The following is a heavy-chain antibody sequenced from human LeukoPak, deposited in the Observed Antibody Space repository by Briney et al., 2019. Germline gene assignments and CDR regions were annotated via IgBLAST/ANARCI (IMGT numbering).Heavy chain of an antibody. J-gene: IGHJ4*02. CDR2: INWNGGST. CDR1: GFTFSSYA. D-gene: IGHD1-1*01. Sequence: GGSLRLSCAASGFTFSSYAMSWVRQAPGKGLEWVSGINWNGGSTGYADSVKGRFTISRDNAKNTLYLQMNSLRVEDTAVYYCARCTTGRTFGSLREIKRSREIDYWGQGTLVTVSS. CDR3: ARCTTGRTFGSLREIKRSREIDY. V-gene: IGHV3-20*04.